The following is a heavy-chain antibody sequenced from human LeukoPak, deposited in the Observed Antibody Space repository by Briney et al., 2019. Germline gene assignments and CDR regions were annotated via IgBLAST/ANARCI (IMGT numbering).Heavy chain of an antibody. D-gene: IGHD6-19*01. CDR3: ARDLESVAGTTFDY. J-gene: IGHJ4*02. CDR1: GFTLSTYW. Sequence: PGGSLRLSCTASGFTLSTYWMTWVRQAPGKGPEWVTKIKKDGSDISYVDSVKGRFAISRDNSKNTLYLQMNSLRAEDTAVYYCARDLESVAGTTFDYWGQGTLVTVSS. V-gene: IGHV3-7*01. CDR2: IKKDGSDI.